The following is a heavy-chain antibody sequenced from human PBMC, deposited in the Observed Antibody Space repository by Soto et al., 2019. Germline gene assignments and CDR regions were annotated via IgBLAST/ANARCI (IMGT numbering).Heavy chain of an antibody. D-gene: IGHD2-15*01. Sequence: QVQLQESGPGLVKPSQTLSLTCTVSGGSISSGGYYWSWIRQHPGKGLEWIGYIYYSGSTYYNPSLNSLVTISVDTSKNQCALKVSSVTAADTAVYYCARDGCSGGSCYSFDYWGQGTLVTVSS. CDR3: ARDGCSGGSCYSFDY. CDR1: GGSISSGGYY. CDR2: IYYSGST. J-gene: IGHJ4*02. V-gene: IGHV4-31*01.